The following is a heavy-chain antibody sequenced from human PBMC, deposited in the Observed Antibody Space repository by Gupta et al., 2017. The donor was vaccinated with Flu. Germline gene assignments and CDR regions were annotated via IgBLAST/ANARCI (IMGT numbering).Heavy chain of an antibody. CDR3: ARRGTYFFDF. CDR1: GGSVNVFSYF. J-gene: IGHJ4*02. Sequence: CTVSGGSVNVFSYFWSWIRQEPGKGLEWIGYVHSSGTAYYNPSLRSRLMMSIDTSKNEFSLEVTSVTAADTAIYYCARRGTYFFDFWGQGALVTVS. CDR2: VHSSGTA. V-gene: IGHV4-31*03.